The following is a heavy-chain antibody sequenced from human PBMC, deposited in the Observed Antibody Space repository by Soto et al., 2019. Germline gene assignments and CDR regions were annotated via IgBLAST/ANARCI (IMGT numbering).Heavy chain of an antibody. D-gene: IGHD2-21*02. CDR3: ARATRDHIVVVTAKYYFDY. CDR2: ISSSSSYT. J-gene: IGHJ4*02. Sequence: QVQLVESGGGLVKPGGSLRLSCAASGFTFSDYYMSWIRQAPGKGLEWVSYISSSSSYTNYADSVKGRFTISGDNAKNSLYLQMNSLRAEDTAVYYCARATRDHIVVVTAKYYFDYWGQGTLVTVSS. V-gene: IGHV3-11*06. CDR1: GFTFSDYY.